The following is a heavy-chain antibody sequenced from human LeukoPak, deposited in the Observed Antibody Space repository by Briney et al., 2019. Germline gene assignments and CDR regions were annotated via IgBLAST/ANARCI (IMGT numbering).Heavy chain of an antibody. V-gene: IGHV3-48*03. J-gene: IGHJ4*02. Sequence: GGSLRLSCAASGFTFSSYEMNWVRQAPGKGLEWVSYISSSGSTIYYADSVKGRFISSRDNTKNSLYLQMNSLRAEDTAIYYCTRSGYRHPYHFDSWGQGTLVIVSS. CDR3: TRSGYRHPYHFDS. CDR2: ISSSGSTI. CDR1: GFTFSSYE. D-gene: IGHD3-22*01.